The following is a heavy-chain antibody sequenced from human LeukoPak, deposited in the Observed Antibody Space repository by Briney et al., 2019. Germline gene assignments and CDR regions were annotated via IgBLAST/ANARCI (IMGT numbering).Heavy chain of an antibody. CDR1: GDSVSSNSAA. J-gene: IGHJ4*02. CDR2: TYYRSKWYN. CDR3: ARDRVIAVAGRNYFDY. Sequence: SQTLSLTCAISGDSVSSNSAAWNWIRQSPSRGLEWLGRTYYRSKWYNDYAVSVKSRITINPDTSKNQFSLQLNSVTPEDTAVYYCARDRVIAVAGRNYFDYWGQGTLVTVSS. V-gene: IGHV6-1*01. D-gene: IGHD6-19*01.